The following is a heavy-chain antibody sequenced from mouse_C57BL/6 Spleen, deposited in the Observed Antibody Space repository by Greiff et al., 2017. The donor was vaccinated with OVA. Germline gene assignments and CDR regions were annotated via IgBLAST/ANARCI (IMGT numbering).Heavy chain of an antibody. Sequence: QVQLQQSGPELVKPGASVKISCKASGYAFSSSWMNWVKQRPGKGLEWIGRIYPGDGDTNYNGKFKGKATLTADKSSSTAYMPLSSLTSEDSAVYFCARAPITTEVATPLCDYWGQGTTLTVSS. CDR3: ARAPITTEVATPLCDY. V-gene: IGHV1-82*01. CDR1: GYAFSSSW. CDR2: IYPGDGDT. J-gene: IGHJ2*01. D-gene: IGHD1-1*01.